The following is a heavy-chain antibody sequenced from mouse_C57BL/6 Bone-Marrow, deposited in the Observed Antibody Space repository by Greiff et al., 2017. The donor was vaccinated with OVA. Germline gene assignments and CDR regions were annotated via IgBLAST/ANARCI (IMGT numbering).Heavy chain of an antibody. Sequence: VHVKQSVAELVRPGASVKLSCTASGFTIKNTYMHWVKQRPEQGLEWIGRIDPANGNTKYAPKFQGKATITADTSSNTAYLQLSSLTSEDTAMYYCALPWAGSFFYYAMDYWGQGTSVTVSS. J-gene: IGHJ4*01. CDR2: IDPANGNT. CDR1: GFTIKNTY. V-gene: IGHV14-3*01. D-gene: IGHD5-5*01. CDR3: ALPWAGSFFYYAMDY.